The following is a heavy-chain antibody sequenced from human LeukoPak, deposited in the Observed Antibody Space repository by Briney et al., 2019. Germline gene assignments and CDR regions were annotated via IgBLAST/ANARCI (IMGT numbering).Heavy chain of an antibody. D-gene: IGHD3-9*01. Sequence: SETLSLTCTVSGGSISSYYWSWIRQPPVKGLEWIGYIYYSGSTNYNPSLKSRVTISVDTSKNQFSLKLSSVTAADTAVYYCARWGPLRYFDWLPDLNYFDYWGQGTLVTVSS. J-gene: IGHJ4*02. CDR2: IYYSGST. V-gene: IGHV4-59*08. CDR1: GGSISSYY. CDR3: ARWGPLRYFDWLPDLNYFDY.